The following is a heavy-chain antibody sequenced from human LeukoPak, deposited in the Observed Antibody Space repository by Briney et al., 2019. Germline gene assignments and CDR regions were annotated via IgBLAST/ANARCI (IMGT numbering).Heavy chain of an antibody. CDR1: GFTFSSYG. D-gene: IGHD1-26*01. CDR3: ARDHVSGSYYGFDY. J-gene: IGHJ4*02. Sequence: GGSLRLSCAASGFTFSSYGMHWARQAPGKGLEWVAVIWYDGSNKYYADSVKGRFTISRDNSKNTLYLQMNSLRVEDTAVYYCARDHVSGSYYGFDYWGQGTLVTVSS. CDR2: IWYDGSNK. V-gene: IGHV3-33*01.